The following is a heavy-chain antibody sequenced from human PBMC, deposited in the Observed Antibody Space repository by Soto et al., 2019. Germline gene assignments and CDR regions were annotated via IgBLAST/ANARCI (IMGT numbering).Heavy chain of an antibody. J-gene: IGHJ4*02. Sequence: GGSLRLSCAASGFTFSSYAMHWVRQAPGQGLEWVAVISYGGSNKYYADFVKGRFTISRDNSKNMLYLQMNSLRPEDTAVYYCTSDYDYTSYWGQGTLVTVSS. D-gene: IGHD3-16*01. CDR3: TSDYDYTSY. CDR1: GFTFSSYA. V-gene: IGHV3-30-3*01. CDR2: ISYGGSNK.